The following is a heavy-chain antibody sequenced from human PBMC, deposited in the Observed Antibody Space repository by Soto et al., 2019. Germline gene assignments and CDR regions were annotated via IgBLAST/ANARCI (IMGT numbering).Heavy chain of an antibody. Sequence: GGSLRLSCTASGFTFANYAMHWVRQAPGKGLEWVSRVSAGGDNTDYADAVKGRFTISRDNSKNTLFLQMTSLRAEDTALYYCVIVPLRPYYFDYWGPGIMVTVS. V-gene: IGHV3-23*01. CDR3: VIVPLRPYYFDY. CDR2: VSAGGDNT. CDR1: GFTFANYA. J-gene: IGHJ4*02.